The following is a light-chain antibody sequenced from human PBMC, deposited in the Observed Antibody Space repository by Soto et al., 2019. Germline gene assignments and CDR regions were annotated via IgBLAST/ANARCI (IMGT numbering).Light chain of an antibody. CDR2: AAS. V-gene: IGKV1-39*01. J-gene: IGKJ5*01. CDR3: QHLNSYPIT. Sequence: DTQMTQSPSSLSASVGDRVTITCRASHGISIYLNWYQQKPGRAPKLLIYAASRLQGGAPSRFSGSGSGTDFTLTISSLQPEDFATYYCQHLNSYPITFGQGTRLEIK. CDR1: HGISIY.